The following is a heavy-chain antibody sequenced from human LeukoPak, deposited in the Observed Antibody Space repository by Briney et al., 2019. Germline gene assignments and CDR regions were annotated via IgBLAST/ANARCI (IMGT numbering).Heavy chain of an antibody. Sequence: GGSLRLSCAASGFTFSSYGTHWVRQAPGKGLEWVAFIRYDGSNKYYADSVKGRFTISRDNSKNTLYLQMNSLRAEDTAVYYCAKDGELSHYYCYYYMDVWGKGTTVTVSS. J-gene: IGHJ6*03. CDR1: GFTFSSYG. V-gene: IGHV3-30*02. D-gene: IGHD3-16*02. CDR3: AKDGELSHYYCYYYMDV. CDR2: IRYDGSNK.